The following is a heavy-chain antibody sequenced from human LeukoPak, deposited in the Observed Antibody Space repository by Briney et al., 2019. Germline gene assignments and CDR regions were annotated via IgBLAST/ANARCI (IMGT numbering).Heavy chain of an antibody. D-gene: IGHD3-3*01. CDR3: ARDRAAGRFLEWLPSTGFDP. CDR2: ISAYNGNT. V-gene: IGHV1-18*01. CDR1: GYTFTSYG. J-gene: IGHJ5*02. Sequence: ASVKVSCKASGYTFTSYGISWVRQAPGQGLEWMGWISAYNGNTNYAQKLQGRVTMTTDTSTSTAYMELRSLRSDDTAVYYCARDRAAGRFLEWLPSTGFDPWGQGTLVTVSS.